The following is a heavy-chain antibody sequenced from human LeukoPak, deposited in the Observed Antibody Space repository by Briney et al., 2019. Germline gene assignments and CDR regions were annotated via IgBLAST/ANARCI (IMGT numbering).Heavy chain of an antibody. V-gene: IGHV3-66*01. CDR2: IYIGGST. CDR1: GFTVSSNY. CDR3: ARDAGIYDPYFDY. J-gene: IGHJ4*02. D-gene: IGHD5/OR15-5a*01. Sequence: GGSLRLSCAVSGFTVSSNYMSWVRQAPGKGLEWVSIIYIGGSTYYVGSLKGKFTISRDNSKNTLYLQMNSLRAEDTAVYYCARDAGIYDPYFDYWGQGTLVTVSS.